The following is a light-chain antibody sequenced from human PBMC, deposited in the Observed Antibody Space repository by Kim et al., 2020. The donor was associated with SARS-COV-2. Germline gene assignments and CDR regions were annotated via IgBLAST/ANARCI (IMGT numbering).Light chain of an antibody. V-gene: IGLV1-47*01. CDR1: SSNFGSDY. Sequence: GTPGQRVTNSCSGSSSNFGSDYVYWYQQCPGTAPKLLIYKNNQRPSGVPDRFSGSKSGTSASLAISGLRSEDEADYYCASWDDSLVFGGGTKVTVL. CDR3: ASWDDSLV. J-gene: IGLJ2*01. CDR2: KNN.